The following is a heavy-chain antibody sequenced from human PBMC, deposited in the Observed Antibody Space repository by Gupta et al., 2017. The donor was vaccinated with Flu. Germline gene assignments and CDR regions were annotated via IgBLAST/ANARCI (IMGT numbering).Heavy chain of an antibody. CDR1: GYSFTSYW. D-gene: IGHD6-13*01. Sequence: EVQLVQSGAEVKKPGESLRISCKGSGYSFTSYWISWVRQMPGKGLEWMGRIDPSDSYTNYSPSFQGHVTISADKSISTAYLQWSSLKASDTAMYYCARRWVAAAGTGVYYYYYGMDVWGQGTTVTVSS. CDR2: IDPSDSYT. CDR3: ARRWVAAAGTGVYYYYYGMDV. J-gene: IGHJ6*02. V-gene: IGHV5-10-1*01.